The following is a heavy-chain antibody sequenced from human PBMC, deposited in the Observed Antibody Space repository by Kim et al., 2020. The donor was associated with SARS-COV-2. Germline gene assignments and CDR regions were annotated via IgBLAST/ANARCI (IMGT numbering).Heavy chain of an antibody. Sequence: SPSFQGHVTISADKSISTAYLQWSSLKASDTAMYYCAREKGPLGGILFDYWGQGTLVTVSS. V-gene: IGHV5-10-1*01. CDR3: AREKGPLGGILFDY. D-gene: IGHD2-15*01. J-gene: IGHJ4*02.